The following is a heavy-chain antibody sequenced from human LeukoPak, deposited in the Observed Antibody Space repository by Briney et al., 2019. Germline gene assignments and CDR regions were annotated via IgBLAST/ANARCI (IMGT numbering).Heavy chain of an antibody. CDR1: GYTFTSYG. J-gene: IGHJ4*02. CDR3: ARTVPNYYDSSGYYSPPGY. CDR2: SSAYNGNT. D-gene: IGHD3-22*01. V-gene: IGHV1-18*01. Sequence: ASVKVSCKASGYTFTSYGISWVRQAPGQGLEWMGWSSAYNGNTNYAQKLQGRVTITTDTSTSTAYMELRSLRSDDTAVYYCARTVPNYYDSSGYYSPPGYWGQGTLVTVSS.